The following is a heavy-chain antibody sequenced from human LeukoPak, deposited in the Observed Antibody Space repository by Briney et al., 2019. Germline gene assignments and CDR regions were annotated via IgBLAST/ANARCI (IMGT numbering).Heavy chain of an antibody. V-gene: IGHV1-3*01. Sequence: ASVKVSCKASGYTFTSYAMHWVRQAPGQRLEWMGWINAGNGNTKYSQKFQGRVAITRDTSASTAYMELSSLRSEDTAVYYCARPTGELPFDYWGQGTLVTVSS. CDR2: INAGNGNT. CDR1: GYTFTSYA. J-gene: IGHJ4*02. D-gene: IGHD1-26*01. CDR3: ARPTGELPFDY.